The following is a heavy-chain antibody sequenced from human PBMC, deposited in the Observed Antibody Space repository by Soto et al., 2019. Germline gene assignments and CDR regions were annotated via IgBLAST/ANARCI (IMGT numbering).Heavy chain of an antibody. CDR3: ARMYSSGSGWFHP. CDR1: GYSITAGGYY. CDR2: FYSSGSI. D-gene: IGHD6-19*01. J-gene: IGHJ5*02. V-gene: IGHV4-31*03. Sequence: SETLSLTCFVSGYSITAGGYYWSWIRHHPGKGLEWIGSFYSSGSIIYNPSLRSRVYISGDTSSNQFSMSLTSVTAADTAPYYCARMYSSGSGWFHPWGQGTLVTVSS.